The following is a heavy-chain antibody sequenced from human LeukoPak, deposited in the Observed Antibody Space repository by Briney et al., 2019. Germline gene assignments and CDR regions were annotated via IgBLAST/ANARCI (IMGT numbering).Heavy chain of an antibody. CDR1: GYTFTSYG. D-gene: IGHD6-6*01. V-gene: IGHV1-18*01. CDR2: ISAYNGNT. Sequence: ASVKISCKASGYTFTSYGISWVRQAPGQGREGMGWISAYNGNTNYAQKLQGRVTMTTDTSTSTAYMELRSLRSDDTAVYYCGKSRVTYTTSSALGYWGQGTLVTVSS. J-gene: IGHJ4*02. CDR3: GKSRVTYTTSSALGY.